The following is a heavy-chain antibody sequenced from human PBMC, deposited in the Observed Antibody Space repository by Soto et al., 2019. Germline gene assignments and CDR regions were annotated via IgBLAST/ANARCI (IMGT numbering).Heavy chain of an antibody. CDR3: ARVVAAADY. CDR1: GFIFSSFG. V-gene: IGHV3-33*01. D-gene: IGHD2-2*01. CDR2: IRYDGSNK. J-gene: IGHJ4*02. Sequence: LRPSCVASGFIFSSFGMYWVRQAPGKGLEWMAVIRYDGSNKNYADSVKGQFTISRDNSKNTLYLQMNSLRAEDTAVYYCARVVAAADYWGQGTLVTVSS.